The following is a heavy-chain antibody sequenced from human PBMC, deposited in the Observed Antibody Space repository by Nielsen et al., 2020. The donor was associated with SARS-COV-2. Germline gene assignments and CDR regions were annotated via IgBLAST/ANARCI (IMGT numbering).Heavy chain of an antibody. V-gene: IGHV3-33*06. CDR3: ANGFADSYFDY. CDR2: IYYDGSNE. J-gene: IGHJ4*02. CDR1: GFTFSNYG. D-gene: IGHD2-21*02. Sequence: GGSLRLSCVVSGFTFSNYGMHWVRQAPGKGLEWVALIYYDGSNENYADSVKGRFTISRDNSRDTLYLQMNSLRAEDTAIYYCANGFADSYFDYWGQGTLVTVSS.